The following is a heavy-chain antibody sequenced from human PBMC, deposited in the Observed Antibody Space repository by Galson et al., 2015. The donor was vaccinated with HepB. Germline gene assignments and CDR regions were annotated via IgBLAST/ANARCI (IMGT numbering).Heavy chain of an antibody. Sequence: SLRLSCAASGFTFSSYSMNWVRQAPGKGLEWVSSISSSSSYIYYADSVKGRFTISRDNAKNSLYLQMNSLRAEDTAVYYCARGLNDGYSYLYYYYGMDVWGQGTTVTVSS. CDR3: ARGLNDGYSYLYYYYGMDV. D-gene: IGHD5-18*01. V-gene: IGHV3-21*01. CDR2: ISSSSSYI. CDR1: GFTFSSYS. J-gene: IGHJ6*02.